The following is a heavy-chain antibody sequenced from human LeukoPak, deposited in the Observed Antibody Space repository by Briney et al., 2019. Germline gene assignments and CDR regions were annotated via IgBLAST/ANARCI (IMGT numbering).Heavy chain of an antibody. V-gene: IGHV3-23*01. CDR1: GFTFSTYV. CDR3: SRGPDRGPSDY. D-gene: IGHD2-2*01. J-gene: IGHJ4*02. CDR2: VGASGGST. Sequence: GGSLGLSCAVSGFTFSTYVMRWVRQAPGKGLEWVSSVGASGGSTYYADSVKGRFTISRDNSKNTLYLQMDSLRVDDTAVYFCSRGPDRGPSDYWGQGTLVTVSS.